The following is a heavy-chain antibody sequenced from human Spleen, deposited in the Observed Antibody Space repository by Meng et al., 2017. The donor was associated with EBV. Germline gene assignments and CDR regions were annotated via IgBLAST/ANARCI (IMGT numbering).Heavy chain of an antibody. CDR3: GRSLSGDPYFDS. CDR2: VTPLFGTA. J-gene: IGHJ4*02. D-gene: IGHD4-17*01. Sequence: VALATYGAEVENAGSSVKVSGNASCVIVKSFVCGWVHQAPGQKFEWMGAVTPLFGTAEYAQTFQGRLTITADDSTSSVSMELTSLRSEDTAVYYCGRSLSGDPYFDSWGQGTLVTVSS. V-gene: IGHV1-69*01. CDR1: CVIVKSFV.